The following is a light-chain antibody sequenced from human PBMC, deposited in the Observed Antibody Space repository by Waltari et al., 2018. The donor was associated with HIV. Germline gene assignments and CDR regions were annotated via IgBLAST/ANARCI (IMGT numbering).Light chain of an antibody. J-gene: IGLJ2*01. Sequence: QSALTQPASVSGSPGQSITISCTGTFSDVGSYNLVSWYQKHPGEAPKIMIYEVTKRPSGVSSRFSGSKSGNTATLTISGLQAVDEADYYCCSYAGSRCHVVFGGGTDLTVL. V-gene: IGLV2-23*02. CDR3: CSYAGSRCHVV. CDR1: FSDVGSYNL. CDR2: EVT.